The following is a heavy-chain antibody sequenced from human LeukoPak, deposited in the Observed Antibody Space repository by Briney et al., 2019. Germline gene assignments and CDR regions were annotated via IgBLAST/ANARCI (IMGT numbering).Heavy chain of an antibody. CDR2: IYTSGST. V-gene: IGHV4-4*07. CDR1: GGSISSYY. J-gene: IGHJ6*03. CDR3: ARDSAIQLWGGYYYYMDV. Sequence: SATLSLTCTVSGGSISSYYWSWIRQPAGKGLGWIGRIYTSGSTNYNPSLKSRVTMSVDTSKNQFSLKLSSVTAADTAVYYCARDSAIQLWGGYYYYMDVWGKGTTVTVSS. D-gene: IGHD5-18*01.